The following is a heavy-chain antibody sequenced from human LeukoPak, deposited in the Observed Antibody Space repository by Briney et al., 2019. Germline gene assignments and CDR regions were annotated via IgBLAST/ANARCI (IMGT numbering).Heavy chain of an antibody. Sequence: ASVKVSCKASGYTFTSYYRHGVRQAPGQGLEWMGIINPSGGSTSYAQKFQGRVTITMDTPTSTVYMEMSSLRSEDTAVYYCARSGSYPFDYWGQGTLVTVYS. V-gene: IGHV1-46*01. J-gene: IGHJ4*02. CDR3: ARSGSYPFDY. CDR2: INPSGGST. D-gene: IGHD1-26*01. CDR1: GYTFTSYY.